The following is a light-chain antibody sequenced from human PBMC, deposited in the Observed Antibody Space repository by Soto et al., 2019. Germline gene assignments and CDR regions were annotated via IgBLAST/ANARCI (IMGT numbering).Light chain of an antibody. CDR2: DVS. Sequence: QSALTQPASVSVSPGQSITISCTGTSSDVGFSNYVFWYQQHPGKAPKLIISDVSNRPSGVSNRFSGSKSGNTASLTISGLQAEDEADYYCSSYTSSSTDVFGTGTKVTVL. CDR1: SSDVGFSNY. CDR3: SSYTSSSTDV. J-gene: IGLJ1*01. V-gene: IGLV2-14*01.